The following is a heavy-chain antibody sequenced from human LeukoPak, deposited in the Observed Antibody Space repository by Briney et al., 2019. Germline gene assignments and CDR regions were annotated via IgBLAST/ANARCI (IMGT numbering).Heavy chain of an antibody. CDR3: ARDYKYAFDN. CDR2: IGIDSGNT. Sequence: GGSLRLSCAASGFTFSDYSMNWVRQAPGKGLEWISYIGIDSGNTNYADSVKGRFTISGDKAKNSLCLQMNSPRVEDTAVYYCARDYKYAFDNWGQGTLVTVSS. J-gene: IGHJ4*02. CDR1: GFTFSDYS. D-gene: IGHD5-24*01. V-gene: IGHV3-48*01.